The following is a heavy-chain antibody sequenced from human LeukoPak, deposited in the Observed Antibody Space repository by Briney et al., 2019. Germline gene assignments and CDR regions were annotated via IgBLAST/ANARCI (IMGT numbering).Heavy chain of an antibody. CDR2: INPNSGNT. Sequence: ASVKVSCKASGYTFTSYDINWVRQATGQGLEWMGWINPNSGNTGYAQKFQGRVTITRNTSISTAYMELSSLRSEDTAVYYCARGHLVRGFDYWGQGTLVTVSS. CDR1: GYTFTSYD. V-gene: IGHV1-8*01. J-gene: IGHJ4*02. CDR3: ARGHLVRGFDY. D-gene: IGHD6-6*01.